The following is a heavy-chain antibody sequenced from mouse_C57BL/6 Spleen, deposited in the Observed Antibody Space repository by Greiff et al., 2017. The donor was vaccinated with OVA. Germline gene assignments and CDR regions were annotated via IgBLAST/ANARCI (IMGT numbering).Heavy chain of an antibody. V-gene: IGHV5-12*01. Sequence: EVQLVESGGGLVQPGGSLKLSCAASGFTFSDYYMYWVRQTPEKRLEWVAYISNGGGSTYYPDTVKGRFTISRDNAKNTLYLQMSRLKSEDTAMYDCARRGYDYDSYFDVWGTGTTVTVSS. CDR2: ISNGGGST. D-gene: IGHD2-4*01. CDR3: ARRGYDYDSYFDV. J-gene: IGHJ1*03. CDR1: GFTFSDYY.